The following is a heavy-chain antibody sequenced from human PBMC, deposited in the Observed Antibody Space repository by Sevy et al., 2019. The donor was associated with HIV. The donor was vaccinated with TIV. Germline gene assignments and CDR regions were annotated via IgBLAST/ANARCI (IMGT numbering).Heavy chain of an antibody. CDR3: ARGVAALPGYYYGMDV. CDR1: GFTFSSYS. D-gene: IGHD6-6*01. J-gene: IGHJ6*02. CDR2: ISYGSSTI. V-gene: IGHV3-48*01. Sequence: GGSLRLSCAASGFTFSSYSMNWVRQAPGKGLEWISYISYGSSTIYYEDSVKGRFTVSRDNAKNSLYLQMNSLRAEDTAVYDCARGVAALPGYYYGMDVWGQGTTVTVSS.